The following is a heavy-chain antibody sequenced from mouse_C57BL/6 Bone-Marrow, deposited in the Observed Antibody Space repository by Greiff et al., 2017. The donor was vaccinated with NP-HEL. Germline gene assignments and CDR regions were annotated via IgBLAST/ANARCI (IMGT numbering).Heavy chain of an antibody. CDR3: ARKGVYNWWFAY. D-gene: IGHD1-3*01. J-gene: IGHJ3*01. CDR2: IYPGSGSP. CDR1: GYTFTSYW. V-gene: IGHV1-55*01. Sequence: QVQLQQPGAELVKPGASVKMSCKASGYTFTSYWITWVKQRPGQGLEWIGDIYPGSGSPNYNEKFKSKATLTVDTSSSTAYMPLSSLTSEDSAVDYCARKGVYNWWFAYWGQGTLVTVSA.